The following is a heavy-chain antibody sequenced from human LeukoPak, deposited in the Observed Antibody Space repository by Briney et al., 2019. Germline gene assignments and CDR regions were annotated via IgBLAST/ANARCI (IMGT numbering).Heavy chain of an antibody. D-gene: IGHD2-21*02. CDR2: INPNSGGT. V-gene: IGHV1-2*02. J-gene: IGHJ6*03. CDR1: GYTFTRYY. Sequence: GGSVKVSCKASGYTFTRYYMHWVRQAPGQGREWMGWINPNSGGTNYAQKFQGRVTMTRDTSISTAYMELSRLRSDDTAVYYCSSNQGVTATREGPFYYYYYMDVWGKGTTVTISS. CDR3: SSNQGVTATREGPFYYYYYMDV.